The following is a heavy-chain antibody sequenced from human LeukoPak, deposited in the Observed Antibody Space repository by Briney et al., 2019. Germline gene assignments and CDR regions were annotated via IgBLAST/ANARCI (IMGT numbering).Heavy chain of an antibody. CDR1: GYIFTTYW. Sequence: GESLKISCKGSGYIFTTYWIGWVRQMPGKGLEWMGIIYPGDSDTTYSPSFQGQVTISADKSISTAYLQWSSLKASDTAMYYCARRHRDIAVAGFYFDYWGQGTLVTVSS. V-gene: IGHV5-51*01. CDR2: IYPGDSDT. D-gene: IGHD6-19*01. CDR3: ARRHRDIAVAGFYFDY. J-gene: IGHJ4*02.